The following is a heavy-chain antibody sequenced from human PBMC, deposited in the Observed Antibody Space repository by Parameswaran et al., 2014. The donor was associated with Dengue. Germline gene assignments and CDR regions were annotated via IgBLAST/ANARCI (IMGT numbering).Heavy chain of an antibody. CDR2: IRYDGSNK. Sequence: WIRQPPGKGLEWVAFIRYDGSNKYYADSVKGRFTISRDNSKNTLYLQMNSLRAEDTAVYYCASRHIVVVIAISPHDAFDIWGQGTMVTVSS. J-gene: IGHJ3*02. D-gene: IGHD2-21*01. CDR3: ASRHIVVVIAISPHDAFDI. V-gene: IGHV3-30*02.